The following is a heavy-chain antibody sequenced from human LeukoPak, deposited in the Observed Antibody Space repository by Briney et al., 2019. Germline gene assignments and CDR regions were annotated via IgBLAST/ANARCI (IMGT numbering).Heavy chain of an antibody. Sequence: SETLSLTCTVSGGSISSSSYYWGWIRQPPGKGLEWIGSIYYSGSTNYNPSLKSRVTISVDTSKNQFSLKLSSVTAADTAVYYCARTVAGTSWYFDCWGQGTLVTVSS. CDR1: GGSISSSSYY. D-gene: IGHD6-19*01. J-gene: IGHJ4*02. CDR3: ARTVAGTSWYFDC. V-gene: IGHV4-39*07. CDR2: IYYSGST.